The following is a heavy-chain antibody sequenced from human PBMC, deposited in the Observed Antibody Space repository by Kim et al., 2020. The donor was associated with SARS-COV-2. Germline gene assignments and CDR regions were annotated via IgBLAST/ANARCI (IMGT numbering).Heavy chain of an antibody. J-gene: IGHJ6*02. V-gene: IGHV3-9*01. D-gene: IGHD3-10*01. Sequence: ADSVKGRLTISRDNPKRSLVLQMNSLSIEDTALYFCVKSLVREQYGMDAWGQGTMVTVSS. CDR3: VKSLVREQYGMDA.